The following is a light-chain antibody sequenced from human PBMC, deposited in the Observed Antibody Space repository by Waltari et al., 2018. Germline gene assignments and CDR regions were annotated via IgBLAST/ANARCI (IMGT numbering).Light chain of an antibody. V-gene: IGKV4-1*01. J-gene: IGKJ5*01. CDR2: WAS. CDR3: QQFYTTPMT. CDR1: PSVLYSSNNKNY. Sequence: DIVMTQSPDSLAVSLGERATINCTSSPSVLYSSNNKNYVAWYQQKPGQPPKLLVDWASTRESGVPDRFSAGGSGTDFTLTISSLQAEDVAVYYCQQFYTTPMTFGQGTRLEIK.